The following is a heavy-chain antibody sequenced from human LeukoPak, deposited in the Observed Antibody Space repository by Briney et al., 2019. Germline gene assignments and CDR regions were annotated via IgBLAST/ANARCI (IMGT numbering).Heavy chain of an antibody. CDR1: GFTFSSYS. Sequence: PGGSLRLSCAASGFTFSSYSMIWVRQAPGKGLEWVSSISSSSRYIYYADSVKGRFTRSTDNAKNSLYLQMNSLRAEDTAVYYCARFRGEYCSSSSCYARYGMDVWGQGTTVTVSS. D-gene: IGHD2-2*01. CDR2: ISSSSRYI. CDR3: ARFRGEYCSSSSCYARYGMDV. V-gene: IGHV3-21*01. J-gene: IGHJ6*02.